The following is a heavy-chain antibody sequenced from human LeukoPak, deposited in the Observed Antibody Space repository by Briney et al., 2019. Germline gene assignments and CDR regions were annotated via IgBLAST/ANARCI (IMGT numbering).Heavy chain of an antibody. J-gene: IGHJ3*02. D-gene: IGHD3-3*01. CDR1: GFTFSSYS. V-gene: IGHV3-48*01. Sequence: HPGGSLRLSCAASGFTFSSYSMNWVRQAPGKGLELVSYISSSSSTIYYADSVKGRFTISRDNAKNSLYLQMNSLRAEDTAVYYCARGRTYYDFWSGPSTRDAFDIWGQGTMVTVSS. CDR2: ISSSSSTI. CDR3: ARGRTYYDFWSGPSTRDAFDI.